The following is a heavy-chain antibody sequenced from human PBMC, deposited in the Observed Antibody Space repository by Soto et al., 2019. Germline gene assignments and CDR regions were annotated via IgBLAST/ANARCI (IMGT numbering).Heavy chain of an antibody. V-gene: IGHV5-51*01. D-gene: IGHD6-19*01. CDR1: GYSFTSNW. J-gene: IGHJ4*02. CDR3: ARPRYSSAWYYFDQ. Sequence: GASLKISCKGSGYSFTSNWIGWVRQLPGKGLEWMGIVHPGDSETRYSPSFLGQVTISADKSTNTAYLQWSSLQASDSALYFCARPRYSSAWYYFDQWGQGTQVTVSS. CDR2: VHPGDSET.